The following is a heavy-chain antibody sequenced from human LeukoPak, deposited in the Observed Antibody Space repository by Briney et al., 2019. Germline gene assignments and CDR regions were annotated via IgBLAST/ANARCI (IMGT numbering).Heavy chain of an antibody. V-gene: IGHV3-7*04. D-gene: IGHD1-26*01. CDR2: IKQDGSEK. CDR3: ARGGGSYYYAFDI. Sequence: QSGGSLRLSCAASGFTFNSYWMSWVRQAPGKGLEWVANIKQDGSEKYYVDSVKGRFTISRDNAKNSLYLQMNSLRAEDTAVYYCARGGGSYYYAFDIWGQGTTVTVSS. CDR1: GFTFNSYW. J-gene: IGHJ3*02.